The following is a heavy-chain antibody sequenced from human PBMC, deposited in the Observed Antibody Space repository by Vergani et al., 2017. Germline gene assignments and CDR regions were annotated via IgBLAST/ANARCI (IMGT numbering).Heavy chain of an antibody. CDR3: ARDRRPVVLTGYYIGGFYYYYMDV. CDR1: GGTFSSYA. CDR2: IIPIFGTA. D-gene: IGHD3-9*01. Sequence: QVQLVQSGAEVKKPGSSVKVSCKASGGTFSSYAISWVRQAPGQGLEWMGGIIPIFGTANYAQKFQGRVTITADESTSTAYMELSSLRSEDTAVYYCARDRRPVVLTGYYIGGFYYYYMDVWGKGTTVTVSS. V-gene: IGHV1-69*01. J-gene: IGHJ6*03.